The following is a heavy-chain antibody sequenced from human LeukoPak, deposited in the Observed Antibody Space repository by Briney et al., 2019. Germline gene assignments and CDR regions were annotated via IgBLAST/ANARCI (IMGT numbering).Heavy chain of an antibody. CDR1: GGSISSSNW. V-gene: IGHV4-4*02. J-gene: IGHJ4*02. D-gene: IGHD6-19*01. CDR2: IYHSGST. CDR3: ARDNSSGWRPIDY. Sequence: SGTLSLTCAVSGGSISSSNWWSWVRQPPGKGLEWIGEIYHSGSTNYNPSLKSRVTISVDKSKNQFSLKLSSVTAADTAVYYCARDNSSGWRPIDYWGQGTLVTVSS.